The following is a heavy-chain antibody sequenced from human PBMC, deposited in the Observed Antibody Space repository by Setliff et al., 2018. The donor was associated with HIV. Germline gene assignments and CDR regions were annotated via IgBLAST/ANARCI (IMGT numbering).Heavy chain of an antibody. D-gene: IGHD3-22*01. CDR1: GYTFISYG. J-gene: IGHJ3*02. Sequence: GASVKVSCKASGYTFISYGVSWVRQAPGQGLEWMGWISVKNGNTNYAQKFQGRVTMTGNTSISTAYMELSSLRSEDTAVYYCARGGGGYYYVGAVDIWGQGTVVTVSS. V-gene: IGHV1-8*01. CDR3: ARGGGGYYYVGAVDI. CDR2: ISVKNGNT.